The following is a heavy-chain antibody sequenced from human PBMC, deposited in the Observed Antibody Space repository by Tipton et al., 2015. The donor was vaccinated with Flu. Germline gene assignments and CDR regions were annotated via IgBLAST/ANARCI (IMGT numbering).Heavy chain of an antibody. CDR3: ARVNDYPNAYLDF. CDR1: GYSIGSDYY. CDR2: IHRTGNT. Sequence: TLSLTCSVSGYSIGSDYYWGWIRQPPGKGLEWIGNIHRTGNTYHNPSLKSRVTISLDRSKNQFSLKLSSVTVADTAVYYCARVNDYPNAYLDFWGRGNLVTVSS. V-gene: IGHV4-38-2*02. J-gene: IGHJ4*02. D-gene: IGHD1-1*01.